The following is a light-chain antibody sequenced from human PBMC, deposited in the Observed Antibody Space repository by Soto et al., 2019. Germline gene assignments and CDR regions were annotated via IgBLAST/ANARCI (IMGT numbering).Light chain of an antibody. V-gene: IGLV2-18*02. CDR1: SSDVGSYNR. CDR2: EVS. J-gene: IGLJ1*01. Sequence: SGLTERRAGSGSPGRSVAFSCTGTSSDVGSYNRVSWYQQPPGAAPKLMIYEVSNRPSGVPDRFSGSKSGNTASLTISGLQAEDEADYYCNSYTGSSTYVFGTGTKVTVL. CDR3: NSYTGSSTYV.